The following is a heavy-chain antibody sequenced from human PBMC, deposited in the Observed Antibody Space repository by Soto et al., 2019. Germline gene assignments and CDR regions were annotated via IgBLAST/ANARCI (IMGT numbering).Heavy chain of an antibody. Sequence: QVQLVESGGGVVQPGRSLRLSCAASGFPFTSYGMHWVLDGPDKGLEWVAIISYDGSDKYYADSVKGRFTIYRDNSKNTLYLQMNSLRPEDTALYYCVGGQYYFDYRGQGTLVIVSS. J-gene: IGHJ4*02. CDR3: VGGQYYFDY. D-gene: IGHD3-10*01. V-gene: IGHV3-30*03. CDR1: GFPFTSYG. CDR2: ISYDGSDK.